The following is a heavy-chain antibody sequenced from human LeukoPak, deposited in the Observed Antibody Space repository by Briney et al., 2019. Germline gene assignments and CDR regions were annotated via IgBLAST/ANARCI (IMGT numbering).Heavy chain of an antibody. CDR3: VKGTTMSYYYYYMDV. V-gene: IGHV3-9*01. D-gene: IGHD1-1*01. J-gene: IGHJ6*03. Sequence: PGGSLRLSCAASGFTFDDYAMHWVRQAPGKGLEWVSGISWNSGSIVYADSVKVRFTISRDNAKNSLYLQMNSLRAEDTALYYCVKGTTMSYYYYYMDVWGKGTTVTVSS. CDR1: GFTFDDYA. CDR2: ISWNSGSI.